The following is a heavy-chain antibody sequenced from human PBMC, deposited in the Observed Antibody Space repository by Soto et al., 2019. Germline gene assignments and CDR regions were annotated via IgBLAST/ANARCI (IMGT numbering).Heavy chain of an antibody. CDR1: GGFITTNTFY. CDR3: ARKYCSNGKCYPDY. CDR2: FHPSGRT. Sequence: SETLSLTCTVSGGFITTNTFYWGWIRQPPGKGLEWIGSFHPSGRTYYNPSLKSRVTISADTPKNLFSLELSSVTAADTAVYYCARKYCSNGKCYPDYWGQGTLVTVSS. V-gene: IGHV4-39*02. J-gene: IGHJ4*02. D-gene: IGHD2-8*01.